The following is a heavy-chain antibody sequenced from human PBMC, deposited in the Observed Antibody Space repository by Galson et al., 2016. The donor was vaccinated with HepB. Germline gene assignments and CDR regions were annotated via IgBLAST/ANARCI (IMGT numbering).Heavy chain of an antibody. D-gene: IGHD3-22*01. V-gene: IGHV3-11*01. Sequence: SLRLSCAASGFAFDDFYMSWIRQAPGKGLEWIAYISSSGSSTYYADSVRGRFTICRDSAKNSLFLQMKSLRADDTALYYCARGGWLPRHMDYYYYGLDGWGQGTTVTVSS. CDR1: GFAFDDFY. J-gene: IGHJ6*02. CDR3: ARGGWLPRHMDYYYYGLDG. CDR2: ISSSGSST.